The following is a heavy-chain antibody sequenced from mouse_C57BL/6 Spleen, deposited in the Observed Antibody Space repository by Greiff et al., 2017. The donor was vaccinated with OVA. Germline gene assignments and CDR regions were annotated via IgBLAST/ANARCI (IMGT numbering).Heavy chain of an antibody. D-gene: IGHD2-2*01. Sequence: VQLQESGPELVKPGASVKISCKASGYAFSSSWMNWVKQRPGKGLEWIGRIYPGDGDTNYNGKFKGKATLTADKSSSTAYMQLSSLTSEDSAVYFCAIMVTSDQAWFDYWGQGTLVTVSA. J-gene: IGHJ3*01. CDR1: GYAFSSSW. V-gene: IGHV1-82*01. CDR2: IYPGDGDT. CDR3: AIMVTSDQAWFDY.